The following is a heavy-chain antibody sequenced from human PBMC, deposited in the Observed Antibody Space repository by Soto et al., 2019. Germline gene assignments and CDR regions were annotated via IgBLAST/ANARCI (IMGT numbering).Heavy chain of an antibody. V-gene: IGHV3-23*01. CDR3: ARSLGPSRHFFDH. CDR2: LSDRT. J-gene: IGHJ4*02. CDR1: GFTISNYA. D-gene: IGHD3-16*01. Sequence: EVQLLDSGGHLVQPGGSLRLSCAASGFTISNYAMSWVRQAPGKGLEWVSTLSDRTYYTDSVRGRFTISIDTSENTLYLQMNSLGVEDTAVYYCARSLGPSRHFFDHWGQGTLVTVSS.